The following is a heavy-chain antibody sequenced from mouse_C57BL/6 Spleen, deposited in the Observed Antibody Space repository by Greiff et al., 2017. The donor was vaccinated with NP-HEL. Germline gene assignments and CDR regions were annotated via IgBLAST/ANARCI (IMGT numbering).Heavy chain of an antibody. J-gene: IGHJ4*01. CDR3: ARGRDYYGSSYPYYAMDY. V-gene: IGHV1-81*01. D-gene: IGHD1-1*01. Sequence: QVQLKQSGAELARPGASVKLSCKASGYTFTSYGISWVKQRTGQGLEWIGEIYPRSGNTYYNEKFKGKATLTADKSSSTAYMELRSLTSEDSAVYFCARGRDYYGSSYPYYAMDYWGQGTSVTVSS. CDR2: IYPRSGNT. CDR1: GYTFTSYG.